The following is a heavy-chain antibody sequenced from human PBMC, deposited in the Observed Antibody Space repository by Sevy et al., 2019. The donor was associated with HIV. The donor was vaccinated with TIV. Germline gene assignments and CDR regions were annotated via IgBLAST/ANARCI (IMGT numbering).Heavy chain of an antibody. J-gene: IGHJ4*02. CDR2: MKQDGTEK. V-gene: IGHV3-7*01. Sequence: GGSLRLSCAASGFSFSSYWMSWVRQAPGKGLEWVATMKQDGTEKDYVDSVKGRFTISRDNTKSSLFLQMNSLSDEDTAVYYCVREGLGGYSYSLDCWGQGTLVTVSS. CDR3: VREGLGGYSYSLDC. D-gene: IGHD5-18*01. CDR1: GFSFSSYW.